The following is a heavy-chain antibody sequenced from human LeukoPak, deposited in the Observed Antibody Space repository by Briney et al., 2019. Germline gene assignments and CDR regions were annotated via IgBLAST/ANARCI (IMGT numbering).Heavy chain of an antibody. J-gene: IGHJ4*02. D-gene: IGHD6-19*01. CDR3: AKVGVEVAGSRGDIEC. CDR2: IWYDGSNK. V-gene: IGHV3-33*06. CDR1: GFTFSSYG. Sequence: GGSLRLSCAASGFTFSSYGMHWVRQAPGKGLEWVAVIWYDGSNKYYADSVKGRFTISRDNFKNTLYLQMNSLRAEDTAIYYCAKVGVEVAGSRGDIECWGQGTLVTVSS.